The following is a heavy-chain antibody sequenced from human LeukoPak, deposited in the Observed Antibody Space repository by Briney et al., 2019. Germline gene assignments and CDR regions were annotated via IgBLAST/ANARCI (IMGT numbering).Heavy chain of an antibody. D-gene: IGHD3-10*01. CDR1: GDSISSYY. CDR2: IHYSGST. V-gene: IGHV4-59*01. CDR3: ARTTMVRGTYYMDV. J-gene: IGHJ6*03. Sequence: SETLSLTCTVSGDSISSYYWSWLRQPPGKGLQWIGCIHYSGSTNYNPSLQSRVTISVDTSKNQFSLKLSSVTAADTAVYYCARTTMVRGTYYMDVGGKGTTVTISS.